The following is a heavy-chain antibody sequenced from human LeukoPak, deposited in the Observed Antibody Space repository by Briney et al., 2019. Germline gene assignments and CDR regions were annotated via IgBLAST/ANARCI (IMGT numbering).Heavy chain of an antibody. D-gene: IGHD5-18*01. CDR1: GFTFSRYS. CDR2: ISSSSSTI. V-gene: IGHV3-48*01. CDR3: ARGGTAMAIDY. Sequence: PGGSLRLSCAASGFTFSRYSMNWVRQAPGRGLEWVSYISSSSSTIYYADSVKGRFTISRDNAKNSLYLQMNSLRAEDTAVYYCARGGTAMAIDYWGQGTLVTVSS. J-gene: IGHJ4*02.